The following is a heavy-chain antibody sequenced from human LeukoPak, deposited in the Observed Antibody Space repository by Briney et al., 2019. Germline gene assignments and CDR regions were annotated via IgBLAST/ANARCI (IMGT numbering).Heavy chain of an antibody. J-gene: IGHJ4*02. Sequence: PSETLSLTCTVSGGSISSSSYYWGWIRQPPGKGLEWIGSIYYSGNTYYNPSLKSRVTISVDTSKNQFSLKLSSVTAADTAVYYCARAYYGSGSYSPFDYWGQGTLVTVSS. CDR3: ARAYYGSGSYSPFDY. V-gene: IGHV4-39*07. CDR1: GGSISSSSYY. CDR2: IYYSGNT. D-gene: IGHD3-10*01.